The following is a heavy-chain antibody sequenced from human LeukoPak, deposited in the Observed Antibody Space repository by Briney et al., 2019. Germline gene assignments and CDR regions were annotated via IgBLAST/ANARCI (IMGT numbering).Heavy chain of an antibody. J-gene: IGHJ4*02. D-gene: IGHD3-10*01. Sequence: GGSLRLSCAVPGFSFSGYAMGWVRQPPGRGLEWVSSVATGYNTYFSDSVEGRFTISRDNSKNTLYLQMDSLRAEDTAVYYCVGQMRSSRWSGRYYFAYWGQGTLVTVSS. CDR2: VATGYNT. CDR1: GFSFSGYA. V-gene: IGHV3-23*01. CDR3: VGQMRSSRWSGRYYFAY.